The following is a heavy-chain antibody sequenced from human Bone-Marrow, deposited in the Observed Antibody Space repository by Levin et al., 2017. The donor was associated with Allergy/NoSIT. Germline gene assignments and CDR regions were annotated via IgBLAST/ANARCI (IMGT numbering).Heavy chain of an antibody. V-gene: IGHV1-69*13. D-gene: IGHD6-19*01. J-gene: IGHJ3*02. CDR1: GGTFSSYA. Sequence: GASVKVSCKASGGTFSSYAISWVRQAPGQGLEWMGGIIPIFGTANYAQKFQGRVTITADESTSTAYMELSSLRSEDTAVYYCAAPFAIAVPEDDAFDIWGQGTMVTVSS. CDR2: IIPIFGTA. CDR3: AAPFAIAVPEDDAFDI.